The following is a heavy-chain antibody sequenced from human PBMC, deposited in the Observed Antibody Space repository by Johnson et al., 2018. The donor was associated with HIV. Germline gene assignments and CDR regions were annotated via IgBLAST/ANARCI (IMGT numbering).Heavy chain of an antibody. CDR3: ARAGITTQNIHDPFDI. D-gene: IGHD4-17*01. V-gene: IGHV3-20*04. Sequence: MQLVESGGGVVRPGGSLRLSCAASGFTFDNYAMSWVRQAPGKGLEWVSGINWNCGSTGYADSVKGRLTISRDNAKNSLYLQMNSRRAEDTALYYCARAGITTQNIHDPFDIWGQGTMVTVSS. CDR2: INWNCGST. J-gene: IGHJ3*02. CDR1: GFTFDNYA.